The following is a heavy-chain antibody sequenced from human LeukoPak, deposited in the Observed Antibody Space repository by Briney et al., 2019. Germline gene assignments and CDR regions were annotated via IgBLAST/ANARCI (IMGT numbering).Heavy chain of an antibody. CDR1: GGSISSYY. Sequence: SETLSLTCTVSGGSISSYYWSWIRQPPGKGLEWIGYIYTSGSTNYNPSLKSRVTISVDTSKNQFSLKLSSVTAADTAVYYCARRGPGISNYWYFDLWGRGTLVTVSS. CDR3: ARRGPGISNYWYFDL. J-gene: IGHJ2*01. V-gene: IGHV4-4*09. CDR2: IYTSGST. D-gene: IGHD3-10*01.